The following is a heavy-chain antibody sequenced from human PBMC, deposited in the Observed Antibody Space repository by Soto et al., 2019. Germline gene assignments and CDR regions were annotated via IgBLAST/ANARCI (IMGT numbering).Heavy chain of an antibody. J-gene: IGHJ1*01. CDR3: ARIADCSRCSTGCSRCIHYDKCIQSTPDPPLVAAGSRSRSNQH. D-gene: IGHD2-2*01. CDR1: GYTFSSYG. V-gene: IGHV1-18*01. CDR2: ISGYNGNT. Sequence: GASVKVSCKASGYTFSSYGISWVRQAPGQGLEWMGWISGYNGNTNFAQNLQGRVTMTTDTPTSTAFMELRSLRSDDTAVYYCARIADCSRCSTGCSRCIHYDKCIQSTPDPPLVAAGSRSRSNQH.